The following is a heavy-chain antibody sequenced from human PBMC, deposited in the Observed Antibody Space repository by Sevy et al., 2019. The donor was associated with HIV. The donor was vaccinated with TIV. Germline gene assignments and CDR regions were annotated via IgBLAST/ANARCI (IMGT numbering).Heavy chain of an antibody. CDR3: ARGGERTNLAGY. D-gene: IGHD6-19*01. J-gene: IGHJ4*02. CDR2: IYIDGRT. V-gene: IGHV3-53*01. Sequence: GGSLRLSCVASGFTVSGNFLNWVRQVPGKGLQWVSIIYIDGRTFYADSVMGRFTISRDNSKNTLYLQMNSLSAEDTAIYYSARGGERTNLAGYWGQGTLVTVSS. CDR1: GFTVSGNF.